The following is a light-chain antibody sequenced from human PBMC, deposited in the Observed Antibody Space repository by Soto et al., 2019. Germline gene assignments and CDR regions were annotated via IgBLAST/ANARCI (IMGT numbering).Light chain of an antibody. J-gene: IGKJ2*01. CDR2: DAS. V-gene: IGKV3-15*01. CDR1: QNIFTK. CDR3: QQYDKWPLYT. Sequence: EVMMTQSPGTLSVAPGESATLSCRASQNIFTKLAWYQQKPGQPPRLLIYDASNRAAGVPDRFSGSGSGTEFTVSINSLQSEDSAMYDCQQYDKWPLYTFGQVTKLEIK.